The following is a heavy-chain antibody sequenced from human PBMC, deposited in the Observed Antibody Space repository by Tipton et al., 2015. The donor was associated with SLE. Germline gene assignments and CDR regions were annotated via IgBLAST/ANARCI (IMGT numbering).Heavy chain of an antibody. CDR2: IYYSGST. Sequence: TLSLTCAVYGGSFSGYYWSWIRQPPGKGLEWIGSIYYSGSTYYNPSLKSRVTISVDTSKNQFSLKLSSVTAADTAVYYCARAPFGSGYYDVDWYFDLWGRGTLVTVSP. J-gene: IGHJ2*01. CDR1: GGSFSGYY. D-gene: IGHD3-22*01. V-gene: IGHV4-34*01. CDR3: ARAPFGSGYYDVDWYFDL.